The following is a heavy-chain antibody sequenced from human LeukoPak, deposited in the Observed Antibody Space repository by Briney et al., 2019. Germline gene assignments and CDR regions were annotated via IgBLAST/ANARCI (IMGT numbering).Heavy chain of an antibody. CDR1: GGTFSSYA. J-gene: IGHJ6*02. D-gene: IGHD5-18*01. V-gene: IGHV1-69*13. CDR2: IIPIFGTA. CDR3: ARDGAGYGYYYYGMDV. Sequence: ASVKVSCKASGGTFSSYAISWVRQAPGQGLEWMGGIIPIFGTANYAQKFQGRVTITADESTSTAYMELSSLRSEDTAVYYCARDGAGYGYYYYGMDVWGQGTTVAVSS.